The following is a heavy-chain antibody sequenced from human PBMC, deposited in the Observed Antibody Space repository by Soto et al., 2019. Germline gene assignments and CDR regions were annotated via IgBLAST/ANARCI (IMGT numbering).Heavy chain of an antibody. V-gene: IGHV3-30-3*01. CDR2: ISYDGSNK. D-gene: IGHD5-12*01. J-gene: IGHJ6*02. CDR1: GFTFSSYA. CDR3: ARDLEGGYVYYYYGMDV. Sequence: QVQLVESGGGVVQPGRSLRLSCAASGFTFSSYAMHWVRQAPGKGLEWVAVISYDGSNKYYADSVKGRFTISRDNSKNTLYLQMNSLRAEDTAVYYCARDLEGGYVYYYYGMDVWGQGTTVTVSS.